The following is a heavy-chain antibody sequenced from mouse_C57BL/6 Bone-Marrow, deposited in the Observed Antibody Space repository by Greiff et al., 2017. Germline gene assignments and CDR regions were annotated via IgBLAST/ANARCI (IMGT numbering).Heavy chain of an antibody. CDR3: TTGLRRGGYAMDY. D-gene: IGHD2-2*01. Sequence: EVQLQQSGAELVRPGASVKLSCTASGFNIKDDYMHWVKQRPEQGLEWIGWIDPENGDTEYASKFQGKATITADTSSTTAYLQLSRLTSEDTAVYYCTTGLRRGGYAMDYWGQGTSVTVAS. V-gene: IGHV14-4*01. CDR1: GFNIKDDY. J-gene: IGHJ4*01. CDR2: IDPENGDT.